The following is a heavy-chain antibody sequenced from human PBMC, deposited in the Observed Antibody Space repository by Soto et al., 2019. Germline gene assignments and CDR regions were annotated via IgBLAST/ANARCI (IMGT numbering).Heavy chain of an antibody. J-gene: IGHJ5*02. D-gene: IGHD6-13*01. CDR1: GGSVSSGSYY. Sequence: PSETLSLTCTVSGGSVSSGSYYWSWIRQPPGKGLEWIGYIYYSGSTNYNPSLKSRVTISVDTSKNQFSLKLSSVTAADTAVYYCARLIAAAGQDWFDPWGQGTLVTV. CDR2: IYYSGST. V-gene: IGHV4-61*01. CDR3: ARLIAAAGQDWFDP.